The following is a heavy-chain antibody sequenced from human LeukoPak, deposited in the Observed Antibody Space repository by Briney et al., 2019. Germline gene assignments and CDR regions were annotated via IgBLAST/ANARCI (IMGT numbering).Heavy chain of an antibody. J-gene: IGHJ6*03. CDR3: ARHGYYYYYMDV. CDR2: IYYSGST. V-gene: IGHV4-39*01. CDR1: GGSISSSSFY. Sequence: SETLSLTCTVSGGSISSSSFYWGWIRQPPGKGLEWIGSIYYSGSTYYNPSLKSRVTISVDTSKNQFSLKLSSVTAADTAVYYCARHGYYYYYMDVWGKGTTVTIFS.